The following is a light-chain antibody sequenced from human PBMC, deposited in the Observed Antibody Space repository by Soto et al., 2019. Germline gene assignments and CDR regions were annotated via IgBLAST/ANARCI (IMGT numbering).Light chain of an antibody. J-gene: IGKJ4*01. CDR1: QDIRSS. CDR3: QQDSSWPLT. Sequence: EIVMTQSPATLSVSPGERVTLSCRSSQDIRSSLAWHQQKPGQAPRLLIYGASIRATGVPATFSGSGSGTEFTLSISSLQSEHLGVYYCQQDSSWPLTFGGGTKVEIK. V-gene: IGKV3-15*01. CDR2: GAS.